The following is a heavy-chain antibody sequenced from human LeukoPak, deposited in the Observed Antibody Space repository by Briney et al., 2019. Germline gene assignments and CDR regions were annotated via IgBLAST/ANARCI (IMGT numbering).Heavy chain of an antibody. CDR3: ARAPYGSGSYSDY. Sequence: GGSLRLSCAASGFTFSSYSMNWVRQAPGKGLEWLSSISSSSSYIYYADSVKGRFTISRDNAKNSLYLQMNSLRAEDTAVYYCARAPYGSGSYSDYWGQGTLVTVSS. J-gene: IGHJ4*02. V-gene: IGHV3-21*01. D-gene: IGHD3-10*01. CDR1: GFTFSSYS. CDR2: ISSSSSYI.